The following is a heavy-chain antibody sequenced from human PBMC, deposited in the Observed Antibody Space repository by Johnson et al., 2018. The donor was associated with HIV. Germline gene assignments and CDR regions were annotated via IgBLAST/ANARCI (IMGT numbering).Heavy chain of an antibody. CDR3: SGSYSQLDAFDI. V-gene: IGHV3-66*01. CDR1: GFTVSSNY. D-gene: IGHD1-26*01. CDR2: IYSGGST. Sequence: VQLVESGGGLVQPGGSLRLSCAASGFTVSSNYMSWVRQAPGKGLEWVSVIYSGGSTYYADSVKGRFTISRDNAKNSLYLQMNSLRAEETAVYYCSGSYSQLDAFDIWGQGTMVTVSS. J-gene: IGHJ3*02.